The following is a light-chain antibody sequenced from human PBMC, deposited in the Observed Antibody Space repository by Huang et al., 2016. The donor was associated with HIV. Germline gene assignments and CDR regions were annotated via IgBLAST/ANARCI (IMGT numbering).Light chain of an antibody. V-gene: IGKV3-15*01. CDR2: GAT. CDR1: QSVNNN. J-gene: IGKJ2*01. CDR3: QQYDNWPPFT. Sequence: PATLSVSPGERATLSCRASQSVNNNLAWYQQKPGQAPRLLIYGATTRATAVAARFSGSGSGTEFTLTISCLQSEDSAVYYCQQYDNWPPFTFGQGTKLEIK.